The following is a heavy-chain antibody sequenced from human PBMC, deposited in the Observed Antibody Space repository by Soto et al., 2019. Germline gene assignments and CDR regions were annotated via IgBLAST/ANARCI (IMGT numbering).Heavy chain of an antibody. Sequence: ASVKVSCRVSGYTLTELSMHWVRQAPGKGLEWMGGFDPEDGETIYAQKFQGRVTMTEDTSTDTAYMELSSLRSEDTAVYYCATASSGWYPPFDYWGQGTLVTVSS. CDR3: ATASSGWYPPFDY. D-gene: IGHD6-19*01. J-gene: IGHJ4*02. V-gene: IGHV1-24*01. CDR2: FDPEDGET. CDR1: GYTLTELS.